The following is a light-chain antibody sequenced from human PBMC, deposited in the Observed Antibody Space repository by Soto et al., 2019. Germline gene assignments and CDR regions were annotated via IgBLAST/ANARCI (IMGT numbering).Light chain of an antibody. V-gene: IGLV2-18*02. CDR3: SSYTSSSSYV. J-gene: IGLJ1*01. CDR1: SSDVGSDNR. Sequence: QSALTQPPSVSGSPGQSVTISCTGTSSDVGSDNRVSWYQQLPGTAPKLMIYDVSNRPSGVSNRFSGSKSGNTASLTISGLQAEDEADYYCSSYTSSSSYVFGTGTKVTVL. CDR2: DVS.